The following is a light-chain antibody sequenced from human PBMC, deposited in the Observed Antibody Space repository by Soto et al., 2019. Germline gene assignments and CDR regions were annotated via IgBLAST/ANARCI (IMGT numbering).Light chain of an antibody. Sequence: DIQMTQSPSAMSASVGDRVTITCRASQGILKYLAWFQQKPGKVPKRLIYGASNLQSGVPSRFSGSGSGTEFTLTISSLQPEDFATYYCLQHNCYPPTFGQGTRLE. CDR2: GAS. CDR1: QGILKY. J-gene: IGKJ5*01. CDR3: LQHNCYPPT. V-gene: IGKV1-17*03.